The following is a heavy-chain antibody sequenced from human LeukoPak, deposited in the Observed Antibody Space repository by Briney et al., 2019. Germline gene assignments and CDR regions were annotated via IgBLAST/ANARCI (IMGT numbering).Heavy chain of an antibody. D-gene: IGHD4-17*01. CDR2: INPNSGGT. CDR3: ARGASGVYTVTTSWFDP. Sequence: ASVKVSCKASGYTFTGYYMHWVRQAPGQGLEWMGWINPNSGGTDYAQKFQGRVTMTRDTSISTAYMELSRLRSDDTAVYYCARGASGVYTVTTSWFDPWGQGTLVTVSS. V-gene: IGHV1-2*02. J-gene: IGHJ5*02. CDR1: GYTFTGYY.